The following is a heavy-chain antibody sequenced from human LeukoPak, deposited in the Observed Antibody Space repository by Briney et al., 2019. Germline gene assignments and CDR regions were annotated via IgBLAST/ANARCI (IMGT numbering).Heavy chain of an antibody. CDR1: GGSISSHY. V-gene: IGHV4-59*11. Sequence: SETLSLTCTVSGGSISSHYWSWIRQPPGKGLEWIGYIYYSGSTNYNPSLKSRVTIPVDTSKNQFSLKLSSVTAADTAVYYCAAVAVAGSWFDPWGQGTLVTVSS. CDR2: IYYSGST. J-gene: IGHJ5*02. D-gene: IGHD6-19*01. CDR3: AAVAVAGSWFDP.